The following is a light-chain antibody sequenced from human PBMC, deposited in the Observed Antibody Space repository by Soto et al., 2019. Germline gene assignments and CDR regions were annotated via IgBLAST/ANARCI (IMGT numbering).Light chain of an antibody. CDR1: QSVSSSY. V-gene: IGKV3-20*01. CDR2: GAF. CDR3: QQYDKWPYT. J-gene: IGKJ2*01. Sequence: EIVLTQSPGTLSLSPGERATLSCRASQSVSSSYLAWYQQKPGQAPRLLIYGAFIRAPGFPVRFRGTGSGSEFTLTISSLQSEDGALYYCQQYDKWPYTFGQGTNLEIK.